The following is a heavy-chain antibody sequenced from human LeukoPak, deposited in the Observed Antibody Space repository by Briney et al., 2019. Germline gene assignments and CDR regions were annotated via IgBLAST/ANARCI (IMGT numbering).Heavy chain of an antibody. D-gene: IGHD4-11*01. CDR2: IKPEGSEK. V-gene: IGHV3-7*01. J-gene: IGHJ4*02. Sequence: PGGSLRLSCVASGFNFGNHWMTWVRQTPGKGLEWVASIKPEGSEKNYVDSVKGRFTISRDNADNSMYLQMNSLRGEDTAVYHCARNRASNDYWGQGTLVTVSS. CDR1: GFNFGNHW. CDR3: ARNRASNDY.